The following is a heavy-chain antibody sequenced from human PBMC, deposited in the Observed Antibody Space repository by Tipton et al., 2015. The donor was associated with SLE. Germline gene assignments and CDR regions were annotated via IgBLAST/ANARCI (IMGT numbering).Heavy chain of an antibody. D-gene: IGHD1-14*01. CDR2: IYYSGST. J-gene: IGHJ5*02. Sequence: TLSLTCTVSGGSISSHYWSWIRQPPGKGLAWIGYIYYSGSTNYNPSLKSRVTISVDTSKNQFSLKLSSVTAADTAVYYCARRYEFSRFDPWGQGTLVTVSS. V-gene: IGHV4-59*08. CDR3: ARRYEFSRFDP. CDR1: GGSISSHY.